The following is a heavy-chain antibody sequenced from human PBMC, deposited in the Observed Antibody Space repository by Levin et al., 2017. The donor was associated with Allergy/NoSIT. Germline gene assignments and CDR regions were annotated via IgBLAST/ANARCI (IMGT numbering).Heavy chain of an antibody. J-gene: IGHJ6*02. D-gene: IGHD6-19*01. Sequence: GSLRLSCTVSGGSISSYYWSWIRQPPGKGLEWIGYIYYSGSTNYNPSLKSRVTISVDTSKNQFSLKLSSVTAADTAVYYCARGGSSGLDYYYYYGMDVWGQGTTVTVSS. CDR1: GGSISSYY. CDR2: IYYSGST. CDR3: ARGGSSGLDYYYYYGMDV. V-gene: IGHV4-59*01.